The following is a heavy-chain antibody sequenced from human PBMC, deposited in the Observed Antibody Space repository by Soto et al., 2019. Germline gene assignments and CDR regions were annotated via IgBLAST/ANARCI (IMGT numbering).Heavy chain of an antibody. Sequence: QTLSLTCAISGDSVSSNSAACNWIRQSPSRGLEWLGRAYYRSKWYNDYAVSVKSRITINPDTSKNQFSLQLNSVTPEDTAVYYCARDFGGSGLNWAPGGYGMDVWGQGTKVTVYS. CDR2: AYYRSKWYN. D-gene: IGHD2-8*02. J-gene: IGHJ6*02. V-gene: IGHV6-1*01. CDR3: ARDFGGSGLNWAPGGYGMDV. CDR1: GDSVSSNSAA.